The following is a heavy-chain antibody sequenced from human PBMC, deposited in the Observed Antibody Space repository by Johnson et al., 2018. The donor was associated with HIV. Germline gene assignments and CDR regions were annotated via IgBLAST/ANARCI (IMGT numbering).Heavy chain of an antibody. CDR2: IRYDGSNK. J-gene: IGHJ3*02. V-gene: IGHV3-30*02. Sequence: QVQLVESGGGVVQPGGSLRLSCAASGFTFSSYAMHWVRQAPGKGLEWVAVIRYDGSNKYYVDSVKGRFTISRDNSKNTVYLEMKSLRPEDTAVYYCAKHRGETIWVTDGVDIWGQGTRVTAAS. D-gene: IGHD3-10*01. CDR1: GFTFSSYA. CDR3: AKHRGETIWVTDGVDI.